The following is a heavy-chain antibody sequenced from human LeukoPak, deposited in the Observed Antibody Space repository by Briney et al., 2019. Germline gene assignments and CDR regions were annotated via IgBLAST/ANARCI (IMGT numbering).Heavy chain of an antibody. CDR2: ISAYNGNT. CDR1: GYTFTSYG. CDR3: ARGLWDSSGYYGL. Sequence: ASVKVSCKASGYTFTSYGISWVRQAPGQGLEWMGWISAYNGNTNYAQKFQGRVTITRNTSISTAYMELSSLRSEDTAVYYCARGLWDSSGYYGLWGQGTLVTVSS. V-gene: IGHV1-18*01. J-gene: IGHJ4*02. D-gene: IGHD3-22*01.